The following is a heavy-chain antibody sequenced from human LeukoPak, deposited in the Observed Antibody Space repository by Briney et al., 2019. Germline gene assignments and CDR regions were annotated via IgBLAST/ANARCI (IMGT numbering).Heavy chain of an antibody. CDR1: GGSFSGYY. D-gene: IGHD3-22*01. V-gene: IGHV3-7*01. J-gene: IGHJ4*02. Sequence: ETLSLTCAVYGGSFSGYYWSWVRQAPGKGLEWVANIKQDGSEKYYVDSVKGRFTISRDNAKNSLYLQMNSLRAEDTAVYYCARAQSNYYDSSGYLDYWGQGTLVTVSS. CDR2: IKQDGSEK. CDR3: ARAQSNYYDSSGYLDY.